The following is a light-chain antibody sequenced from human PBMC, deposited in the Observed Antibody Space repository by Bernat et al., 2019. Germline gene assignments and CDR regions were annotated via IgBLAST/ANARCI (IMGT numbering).Light chain of an antibody. CDR2: RDN. Sequence: SYDLTQPPSVSVSPGQTATITCSGDRVGNRYTCWYQQKPGQTPVVVVFRDNKRPSGIPERFSGSKSGNTATLTISGTQAMDEADYYCQAWDSSTGVFGGGTKLTVL. J-gene: IGLJ3*02. V-gene: IGLV3-1*01. CDR3: QAWDSSTGV. CDR1: RVGNRY.